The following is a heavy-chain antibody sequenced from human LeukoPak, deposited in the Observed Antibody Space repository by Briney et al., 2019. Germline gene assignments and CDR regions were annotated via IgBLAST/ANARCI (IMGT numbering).Heavy chain of an antibody. CDR3: ARQRTLTTYYDYVWGSYRYTSMGTHFDY. CDR1: GFTLDEYG. V-gene: IGHV3-20*04. D-gene: IGHD3-16*02. J-gene: IGHJ4*02. CDR2: IHWNGGST. Sequence: GGSLRLSCAASGFTLDEYGMGWVRHAPGKGVEGDGGIHWNGGSTVYVDSVKGRLTITRDNANNPLYLQMNTLRADDTAVYYCARQRTLTTYYDYVWGSYRYTSMGTHFDYWGQGTLVTVSS.